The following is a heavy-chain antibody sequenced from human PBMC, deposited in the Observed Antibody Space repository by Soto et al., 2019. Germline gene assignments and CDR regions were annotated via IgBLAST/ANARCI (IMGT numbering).Heavy chain of an antibody. CDR3: ASQARYCISTSCYGFWFDP. CDR2: IYYSGST. V-gene: IGHV4-30-4*01. D-gene: IGHD2-2*01. CDR1: GGSISSGDYY. Sequence: PSETLSLTCTVSGGSISSGDYYWSWIRQPPGKGLEWIGYIYYSGSTYYNPSLKSRVTISVDTSKNQFSLKLSSVTAADTAVYYCASQARYCISTSCYGFWFDPWGQGTLVTVSS. J-gene: IGHJ5*02.